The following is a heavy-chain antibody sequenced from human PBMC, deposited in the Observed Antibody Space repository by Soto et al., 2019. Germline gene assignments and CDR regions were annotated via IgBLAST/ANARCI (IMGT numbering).Heavy chain of an antibody. V-gene: IGHV3-23*01. CDR2: ISGSGGST. J-gene: IGHJ4*02. CDR3: AKDLSWFGSGPPRWGFDY. Sequence: GESLKISCAASGFTFSSYAMSWVRQAPGKGLEWVSAISGSGGSTYYADSVKGRFTISRDNSKNTLYLQMNSLRAEDTAVYYCAKDLSWFGSGPPRWGFDYWGQGTLVTVSS. D-gene: IGHD3-3*01. CDR1: GFTFSSYA.